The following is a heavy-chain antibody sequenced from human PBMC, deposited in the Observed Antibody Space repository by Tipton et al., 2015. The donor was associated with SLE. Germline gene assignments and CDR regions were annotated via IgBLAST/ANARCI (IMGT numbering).Heavy chain of an antibody. CDR3: ARDLNYYGSGSYKGWFDP. V-gene: IGHV4-61*02. Sequence: TLSLTCTVSGGSISTGGYYWSWIRQPAGKGLEWIGRIYTSGSTNYNPSLKSRVTISVDTSKNQFSLKLSSVTAADTAVYYCARDLNYYGSGSYKGWFDPWGQGTLVTVSP. J-gene: IGHJ5*02. CDR1: GGSISTGGYY. D-gene: IGHD3-10*01. CDR2: IYTSGST.